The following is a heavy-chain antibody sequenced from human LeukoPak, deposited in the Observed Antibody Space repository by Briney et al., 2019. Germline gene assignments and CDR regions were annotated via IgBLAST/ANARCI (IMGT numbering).Heavy chain of an antibody. D-gene: IGHD3-16*01. Sequence: GGSLRLSCAASGFTFSSYWMNWIRQAPGKGLEWVSYISSSGSTIYYADSVKGRFTISRGNAKNSLYLQMNSLRAEDTAVYFCARELGNADTFGNVPLGHWGQGTLVIVSS. V-gene: IGHV3-48*03. CDR2: ISSSGSTI. CDR3: ARELGNADTFGNVPLGH. J-gene: IGHJ4*02. CDR1: GFTFSSYW.